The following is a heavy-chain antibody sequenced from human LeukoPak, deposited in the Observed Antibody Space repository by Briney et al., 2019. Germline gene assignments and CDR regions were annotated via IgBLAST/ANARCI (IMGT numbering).Heavy chain of an antibody. D-gene: IGHD3-10*01. CDR3: ARPPPMVRGVPID. CDR1: GFTFSSYG. Sequence: GGSLRLSCAASGFTFSSYGMHWVSQAPGKGLEWVAVIWYDGSNKYYADSVKGRFTISRDNSKNTLYLQMNSLRAEDTAVYYCARPPPMVRGVPIDWGQGTLVTVSS. V-gene: IGHV3-33*01. CDR2: IWYDGSNK. J-gene: IGHJ4*02.